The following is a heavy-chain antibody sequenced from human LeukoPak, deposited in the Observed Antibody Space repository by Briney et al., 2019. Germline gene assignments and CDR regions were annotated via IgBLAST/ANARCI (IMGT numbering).Heavy chain of an antibody. Sequence: SETLSLTCTVSGGSISSSSYYWGWIRQPPGKGLEWIGSIYYSGSTYYNPSLKSRVTMSVDTSKNQFSLKLSSVTAADTAVYYCARDSVSGWYPGYFDYWGQGTLVTVSS. CDR1: GGSISSSSYY. J-gene: IGHJ4*02. CDR2: IYYSGST. D-gene: IGHD6-19*01. CDR3: ARDSVSGWYPGYFDY. V-gene: IGHV4-39*07.